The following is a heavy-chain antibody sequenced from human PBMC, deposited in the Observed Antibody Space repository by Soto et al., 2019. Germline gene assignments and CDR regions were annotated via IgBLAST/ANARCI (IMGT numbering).Heavy chain of an antibody. V-gene: IGHV1-69*02. CDR3: AIRITMVRGVIRDDY. CDR1: GGTFSSYT. D-gene: IGHD3-10*01. J-gene: IGHJ4*02. Sequence: ASVKVSCKASGGTFSSYTISGVRQAPGQGLEWMGRIIPILGIANYAQKFQGRVTITADKSTSTAYMELSSLRSEDTAVYYCAIRITMVRGVIRDDYWGQGTLVTVSS. CDR2: IIPILGIA.